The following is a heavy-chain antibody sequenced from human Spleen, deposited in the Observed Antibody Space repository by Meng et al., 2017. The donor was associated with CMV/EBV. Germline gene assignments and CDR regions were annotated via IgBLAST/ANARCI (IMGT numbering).Heavy chain of an antibody. CDR3: ARALSSGWYSFDY. J-gene: IGHJ4*02. CDR1: GFTFSSYS. V-gene: IGHV3-21*01. CDR2: ISSSSSYI. Sequence: GESLKISCAASGFTFSSYSMNWVRQAPGKGLEWVSSISSSSSYIYYADSVKGRFTISRDNAKNSLYLQMNSLRAEDTAVYYCARALSSGWYSFDYWGQGTLVTVSS. D-gene: IGHD6-19*01.